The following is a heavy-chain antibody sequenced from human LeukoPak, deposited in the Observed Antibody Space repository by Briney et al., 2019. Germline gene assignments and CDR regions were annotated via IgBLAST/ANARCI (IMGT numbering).Heavy chain of an antibody. CDR1: GFTFSNYW. J-gene: IGHJ4*02. CDR3: AIRTGQIPYYFDY. D-gene: IGHD1-14*01. V-gene: IGHV3-7*03. Sequence: GGSLRLSCAASGFTFSNYWMSWVRQAPGKGLEWVANIKQDGSEKYFVDSVKGRFTISRDNAKNSLYLQMSSLRAEDTAVYHCAIRTGQIPYYFDYWGQGTLVTVSS. CDR2: IKQDGSEK.